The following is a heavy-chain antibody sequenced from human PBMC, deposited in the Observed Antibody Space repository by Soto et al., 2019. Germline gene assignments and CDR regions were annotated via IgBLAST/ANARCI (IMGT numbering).Heavy chain of an antibody. CDR1: GFTFSSYV. CDR3: ARENYYDLYYYGMDV. V-gene: IGHV3-30-3*01. J-gene: IGHJ6*02. D-gene: IGHD3-22*01. CDR2: ISYDGSNK. Sequence: PGGSLRLSCAASGFTFSSYVMHWVRQAPGKGLEWVAVISYDGSNKYYADSVKGRFTISRDNSKNTLYLQMNSLRAEDTAVYYCARENYYDLYYYGMDVWGQGTTVTVSS.